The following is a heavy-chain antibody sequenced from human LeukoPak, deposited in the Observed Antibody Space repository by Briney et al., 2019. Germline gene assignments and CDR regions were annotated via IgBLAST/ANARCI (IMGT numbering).Heavy chain of an antibody. CDR2: ISTDGSST. V-gene: IGHV3-74*01. J-gene: IGHJ3*02. D-gene: IGHD6-6*01. Sequence: QPGGSLRLSCAASGFTFSSYWMHWVRQAPXXXXXXXXRISTDGSSTNSADSVKGRFTISRDNAKNMLYLQMNSLRAEDTAVYYCVREHSSSSGRAFDIWGQGTMVTVS. CDR1: GFTFSSYW. CDR3: VREHSSSSGRAFDI.